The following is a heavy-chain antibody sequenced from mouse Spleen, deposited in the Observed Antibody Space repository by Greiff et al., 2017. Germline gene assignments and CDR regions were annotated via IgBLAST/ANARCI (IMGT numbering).Heavy chain of an antibody. CDR3: ARHGGYYDYDEGEFAY. V-gene: IGHV5-9*04. CDR1: GFTFSSYT. J-gene: IGHJ3*01. D-gene: IGHD2-4*01. CDR2: ISSGGGNT. Sequence: VQLKQSGGGLVKPGGSLKLSCAASGFTFSSYTMSWVRQTPAKRLEWVATISSGGGNTYYPDSVKGRFTISRDNARNTLYLQMSSLRSEDTAMYYCARHGGYYDYDEGEFAYWGQGTLVTVSA.